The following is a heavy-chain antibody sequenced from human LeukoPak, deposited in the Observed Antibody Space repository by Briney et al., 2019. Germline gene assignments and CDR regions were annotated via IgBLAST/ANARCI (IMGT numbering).Heavy chain of an antibody. CDR2: ISSSSSYI. Sequence: PGGSLRLSCAASGFTFSSYSMNWVRQAPGKGLEWVSSISSSSSYIYYADSVKGRFTISRDNAKNSLYLQMNSLRAEDTAVYYCASSSSSGRWFDPWGQGTLVTVSS. CDR1: GFTFSSYS. D-gene: IGHD6-6*01. V-gene: IGHV3-21*01. J-gene: IGHJ5*02. CDR3: ASSSSSGRWFDP.